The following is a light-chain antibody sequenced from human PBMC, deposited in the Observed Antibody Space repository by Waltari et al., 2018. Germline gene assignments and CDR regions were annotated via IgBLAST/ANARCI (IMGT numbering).Light chain of an antibody. Sequence: QSALTQPASVSGSPGQSITISCTGTSSDVGGYNYVSWYQQHPGKAPKLMSYDVSNRPSGVSNRFSGAKSGNTASRTISGLQAEDEADYYCSSYTSSSTLGVFGGGTKLTVL. J-gene: IGLJ3*02. CDR3: SSYTSSSTLGV. V-gene: IGLV2-14*03. CDR2: DVS. CDR1: SSDVGGYNY.